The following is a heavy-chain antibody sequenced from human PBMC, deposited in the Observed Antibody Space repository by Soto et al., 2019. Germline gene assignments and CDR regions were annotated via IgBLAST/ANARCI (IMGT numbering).Heavy chain of an antibody. Sequence: PSETLSLTCAVYGGSFSGYYWSWIRQPPGKWLELIGEINHSGSTNYNPSLKRRVTISVDTSKNQFSLKLSSVTAADTAVYYCARSPTGRFDPWGQGPMVTVYS. CDR2: INHSGST. V-gene: IGHV4-34*01. CDR1: GGSFSGYY. D-gene: IGHD1-1*01. CDR3: ARSPTGRFDP. J-gene: IGHJ5*02.